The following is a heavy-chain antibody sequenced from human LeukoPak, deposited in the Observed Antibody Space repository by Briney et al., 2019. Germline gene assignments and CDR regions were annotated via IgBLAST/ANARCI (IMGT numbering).Heavy chain of an antibody. V-gene: IGHV4-31*03. D-gene: IGHD3-10*01. J-gene: IGHJ6*02. CDR1: GDSISGGGYY. CDR2: IYYSGST. CDR3: AMYYYGSTTLGPAYYGMDV. Sequence: SQTLSLTCSVSGDSISGGGYYWSWIRQHPGKGLEWIGYIYYSGSTYYNPSLKSRVTISVDTSKNQFSLKLSSVTAADTAVYYCAMYYYGSTTLGPAYYGMDVWGQGTTVTVSS.